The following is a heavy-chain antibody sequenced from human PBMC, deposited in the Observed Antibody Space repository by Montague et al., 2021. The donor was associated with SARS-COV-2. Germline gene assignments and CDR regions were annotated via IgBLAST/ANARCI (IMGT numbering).Heavy chain of an antibody. Sequence: SETLYLTCAVYGGSLSGYYWSWIRQPPGEGLEWIAEISHSGSTSYNPSLKSRVTISVDTSKNQFSLKLSSATAADTAVYYCARVPYRLLFVPRYYGMDVWGQVTTVTVAS. CDR3: ARVPYRLLFVPRYYGMDV. J-gene: IGHJ6*02. CDR2: ISHSGST. CDR1: GGSLSGYY. D-gene: IGHD2-2*01. V-gene: IGHV4-34*01.